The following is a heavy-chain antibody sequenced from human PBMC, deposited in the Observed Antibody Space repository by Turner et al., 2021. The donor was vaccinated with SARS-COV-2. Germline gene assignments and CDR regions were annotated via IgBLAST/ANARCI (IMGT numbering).Heavy chain of an antibody. J-gene: IGHJ6*02. CDR3: ARGGYCSTPSCPVLPINYYYYDLDV. V-gene: IGHV3-30-3*01. Sequence: QVQLVESGGGVVQPGRSLRLSCAASGFTFSSYAMYWVRQAPGKGLEWVAVIAYDGSNIYYADSVKGRFTISRDNSKNTLFLQMNSLTPDDTAVYYCARGGYCSTPSCPVLPINYYYYDLDVWGQGTTVTVSS. CDR1: GFTFSSYA. CDR2: IAYDGSNI. D-gene: IGHD2-2*01.